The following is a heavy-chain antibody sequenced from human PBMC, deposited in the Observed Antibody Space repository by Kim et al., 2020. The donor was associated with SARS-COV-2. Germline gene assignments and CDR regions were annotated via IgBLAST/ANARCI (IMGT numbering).Heavy chain of an antibody. J-gene: IGHJ6*02. CDR1: GFTLSSYQ. Sequence: GGSLRLSCAASGFTLSSYQMNWVRQAPGKGLAWISYISSGGRTIYYADSVKGRFTISRDNVKNSLYLQMNSLRAEDTAVYYCARRRYSYDGYDGSTYLPCGLDVWGQGTTVTVSS. CDR2: ISSGGRTI. D-gene: IGHD3-22*01. V-gene: IGHV3-48*03. CDR3: ARRRYSYDGYDGSTYLPCGLDV.